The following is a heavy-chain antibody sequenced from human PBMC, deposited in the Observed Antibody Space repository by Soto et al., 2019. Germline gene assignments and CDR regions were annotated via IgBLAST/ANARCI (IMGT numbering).Heavy chain of an antibody. D-gene: IGHD4-17*01. CDR1: GYTFSGYY. Sequence: ASVKVSCKASGYTFSGYYMHWVRQAPGQGLEWMGWINPNSGVTKYAQKFQGRVTMTRDTSINTAYMDLSRLRSDDTAFYYCTRGLSTVTPVCDIWGKGPLVTVSS. J-gene: IGHJ3*02. CDR3: TRGLSTVTPVCDI. V-gene: IGHV1-2*02. CDR2: INPNSGVT.